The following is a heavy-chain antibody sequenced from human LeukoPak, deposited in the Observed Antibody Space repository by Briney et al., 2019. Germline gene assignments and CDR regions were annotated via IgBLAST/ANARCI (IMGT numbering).Heavy chain of an antibody. D-gene: IGHD2-2*01. CDR2: ISAYNGNT. Sequence: GASVKVSCKASGYTFTSYGISWVRQAPGQGLEWMGWISAYNGNTNYAEKLQGRVTMTTDTSTSTAYMELRSLRSDDTAVYYCARDFGERIFVNCSSTSCHGYYYYYMDVWGKGTTVTVSS. CDR3: ARDFGERIFVNCSSTSCHGYYYYYMDV. CDR1: GYTFTSYG. J-gene: IGHJ6*03. V-gene: IGHV1-18*01.